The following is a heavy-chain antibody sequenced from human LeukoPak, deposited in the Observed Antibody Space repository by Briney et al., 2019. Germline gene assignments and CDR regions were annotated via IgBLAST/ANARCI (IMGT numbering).Heavy chain of an antibody. D-gene: IGHD3-10*01. Sequence: PGGSLRLSCAASGFTFSNYGMHWVRQAPGKGLEWMAVISYNGSKIYYADSVKGRFTISRDYSKNTLYLQMNSLRTEETAVYYCAKGPAMVRGTFDPWGQGTLVTVSS. CDR1: GFTFSNYG. V-gene: IGHV3-30*18. J-gene: IGHJ5*02. CDR3: AKGPAMVRGTFDP. CDR2: ISYNGSKI.